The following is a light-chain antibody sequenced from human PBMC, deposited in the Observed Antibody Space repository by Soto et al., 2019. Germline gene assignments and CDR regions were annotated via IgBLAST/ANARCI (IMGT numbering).Light chain of an antibody. Sequence: EIVLTQSPGTLSLSPGERATLSCRASQSVSSSYLAWYQQKPGQAQRLLIYGASSRATGIPDRFSGTVSWTDFTLTISRLEPEDFAVYYCQQYGSSLPWTFGQGTKVDI. V-gene: IGKV3-20*01. CDR2: GAS. CDR3: QQYGSSLPWT. CDR1: QSVSSSY. J-gene: IGKJ1*01.